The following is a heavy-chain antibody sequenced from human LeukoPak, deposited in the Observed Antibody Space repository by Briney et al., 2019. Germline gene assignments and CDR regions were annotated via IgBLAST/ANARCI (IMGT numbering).Heavy chain of an antibody. D-gene: IGHD6-19*01. V-gene: IGHV4-39*07. Sequence: SETLSLTCTVSGGSISSSRYYWGWIRQPPGKGLEWIGSIYYSGSTYYNPSLKSRVTISVDTSKNQFSLKLSSVTAADPAVYYCAGTYKYSSGPTREYYYYYYMDVWGKGTTVTISS. CDR2: IYYSGST. CDR1: GGSISSSRYY. J-gene: IGHJ6*03. CDR3: AGTYKYSSGPTREYYYYYYMDV.